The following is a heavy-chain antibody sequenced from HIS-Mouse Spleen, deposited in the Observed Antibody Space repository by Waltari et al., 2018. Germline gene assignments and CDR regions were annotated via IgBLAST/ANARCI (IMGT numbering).Heavy chain of an antibody. CDR3: ARMGPASGSYGDY. Sequence: QVQLQQWGAGLLKPSETLSLTCAVYGGSFSGYYWSWIRQPPGKGLEWIGEINHSGSTNSNPSRKGRVTISVDTSKNQFSLKLSSVTAADTAVYYCARMGPASGSYGDYWGQGTLVTVSS. J-gene: IGHJ4*02. V-gene: IGHV4-34*01. CDR1: GGSFSGYY. D-gene: IGHD1-26*01. CDR2: INHSGST.